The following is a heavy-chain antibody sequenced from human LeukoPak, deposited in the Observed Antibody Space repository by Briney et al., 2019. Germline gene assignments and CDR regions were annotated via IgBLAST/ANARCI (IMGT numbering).Heavy chain of an antibody. V-gene: IGHV4-59*01. Sequence: SETLSLTCTVSGGSISSYYRSWIRQPPGKGLEWIGYIYYSGSTNYNPSLKSRVTISVDTSKNQFSLKLSSVTAADTAVYYCASGDFWTPGSFADYWGQGTLVTVSS. J-gene: IGHJ4*02. CDR3: ASGDFWTPGSFADY. D-gene: IGHD3-3*01. CDR2: IYYSGST. CDR1: GGSISSYY.